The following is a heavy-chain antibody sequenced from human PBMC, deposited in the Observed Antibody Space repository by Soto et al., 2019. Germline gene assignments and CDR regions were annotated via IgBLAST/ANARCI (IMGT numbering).Heavy chain of an antibody. V-gene: IGHV3-48*01. CDR2: ISSSSTI. CDR1: GFTFRSYS. CDR3: ARANYYGSPGDFDY. D-gene: IGHD3-10*01. Sequence: GGSLRLSCAASGFTFRSYSMNWVRQAPGKGLEWVSYISSSSTIYYADSVKGRFTISRDNAKNSLYLQMNSLRAEDTAVYYCARANYYGSPGDFDYWGQGTLVTAPQ. J-gene: IGHJ4*02.